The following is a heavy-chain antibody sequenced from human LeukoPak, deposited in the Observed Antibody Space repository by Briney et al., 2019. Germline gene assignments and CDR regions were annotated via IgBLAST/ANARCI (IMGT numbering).Heavy chain of an antibody. J-gene: IGHJ2*01. D-gene: IGHD3-10*01. V-gene: IGHV4-39*01. CDR1: GGSISSSSYY. Sequence: PSETLSLTCTVSGGSISSSSYYWAWIRQPPGEGLEWIGTIYYSGSNYYNPSLKSRVTISVDTPKNQFSLRVSSVTAADTAVYYCARGRAYYYGSGSWDFDLWGRGTLVTVSS. CDR3: ARGRAYYYGSGSWDFDL. CDR2: IYYSGSN.